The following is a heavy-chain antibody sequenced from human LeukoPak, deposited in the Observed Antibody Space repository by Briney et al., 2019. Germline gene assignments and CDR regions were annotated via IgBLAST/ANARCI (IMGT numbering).Heavy chain of an antibody. CDR1: GYTFTSYG. CDR2: ICAYNGNT. CDR3: ARDLYYYDSSGYYYF. V-gene: IGHV1-18*01. J-gene: IGHJ4*02. Sequence: ASVKVSCKASGYTFTSYGISWVRQAPGQGLEWMGWICAYNGNTNYAQKLQGRVTMTTDTSTSTAYMELRSLRSDDTAVYYCARDLYYYDSSGYYYFWGQGTLVTVSS. D-gene: IGHD3-22*01.